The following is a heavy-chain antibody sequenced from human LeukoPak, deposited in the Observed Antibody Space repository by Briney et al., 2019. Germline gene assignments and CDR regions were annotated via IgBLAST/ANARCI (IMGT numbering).Heavy chain of an antibody. CDR3: TTLGHYYDSSGYYGY. D-gene: IGHD3-22*01. V-gene: IGHV3-15*07. CDR1: GFTFSNAW. Sequence: GGSLRLSCAASGFTFSNAWMNWVRQAPGKGLEWVGRIISKTDGGTTDYAAPVKGRFTISRDDSKNTLYLQMNSLKTEDTAVYYCTTLGHYYDSSGYYGYWGQGTLVTVSS. J-gene: IGHJ4*02. CDR2: IISKTDGGTT.